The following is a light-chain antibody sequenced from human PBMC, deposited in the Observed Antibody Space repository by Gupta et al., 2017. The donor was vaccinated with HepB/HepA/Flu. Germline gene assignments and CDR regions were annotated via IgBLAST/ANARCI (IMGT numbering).Light chain of an antibody. V-gene: IGLV2-11*01. J-gene: IGLJ3*02. CDR2: DVT. Sequence: HSALTQPRSVSGSPGQSVTIPFTGTSSDVGGYNYVSWCQLHPGNVPKLILYDVTRRPSGVPGRFSGSKAGTTASLTISGPQAEDEADYYCDSNAGTNRWVFGGGTKLTVL. CDR3: DSNAGTNRWV. CDR1: SSDVGGYNY.